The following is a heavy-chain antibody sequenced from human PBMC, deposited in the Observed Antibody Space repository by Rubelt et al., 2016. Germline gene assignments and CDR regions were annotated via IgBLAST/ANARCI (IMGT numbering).Heavy chain of an antibody. Sequence: ESGPGLVKPSETLSLTCTVSGGSISSYYWSWIRQPAGKGLEWIGRIYTSGSTKYNPSLKGRLTMSVDTSENQFSLKLSSVTAADTAVYYCARGDPDRGSRTVTLDYWGQGTLVTVSS. D-gene: IGHD4-17*01. V-gene: IGHV4-4*07. J-gene: IGHJ4*02. CDR1: GGSISSYY. CDR3: ARGDPDRGSRTVTLDY. CDR2: IYTSGST.